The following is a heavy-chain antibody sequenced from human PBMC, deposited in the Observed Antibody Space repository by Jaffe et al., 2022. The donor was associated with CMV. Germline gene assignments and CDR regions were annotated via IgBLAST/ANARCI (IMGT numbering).Heavy chain of an antibody. D-gene: IGHD3-3*01. CDR1: GGSFSGYY. CDR2: INHSGST. CDR3: ARGRTIFGVVIWLDNWFDP. Sequence: QVQLQQWGAGLLKPSETLSLTCAVYGGSFSGYYWSWIRQPPGKGLEWIGEINHSGSTNYNPSLKSRVTISVDTSKNQFSLKLSSVTAADTAVYYCARGRTIFGVVIWLDNWFDPWGQGTLVTVSS. V-gene: IGHV4-34*01. J-gene: IGHJ5*02.